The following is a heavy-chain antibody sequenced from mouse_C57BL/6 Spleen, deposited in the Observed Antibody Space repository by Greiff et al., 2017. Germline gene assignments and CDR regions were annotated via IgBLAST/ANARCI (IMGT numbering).Heavy chain of an antibody. D-gene: IGHD1-1*01. CDR3: ARGHYGQYTMDY. Sequence: DVMLVESGGGLVKPGGSLKLSCAASGFTFSDYGMHWVRQAPEKGLEWVAYISSGSSNIYYADTVKGRITISRDNAKNTLFLQMTRLRSEDTAMYYCARGHYGQYTMDYWGQGTSVTVSS. CDR2: ISSGSSNI. V-gene: IGHV5-17*01. J-gene: IGHJ4*01. CDR1: GFTFSDYG.